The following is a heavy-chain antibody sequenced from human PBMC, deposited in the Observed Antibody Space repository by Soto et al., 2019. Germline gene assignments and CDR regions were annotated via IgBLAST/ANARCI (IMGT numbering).Heavy chain of an antibody. D-gene: IGHD3-10*01. CDR2: INHLETT. Sequence: QLQLHMSGSGLVKPSQTLSLTCTVSGASITYGAYSWSWIRQTPGKGLEWIGYINHLETTFYNPSFESRLTLSIDRTKNQVSLNLKSLSAADRAGYFCARGGGFDSFDYWGQGILVTVSS. CDR1: GASITYGAYS. CDR3: ARGGGFDSFDY. J-gene: IGHJ4*02. V-gene: IGHV4-30-2*01.